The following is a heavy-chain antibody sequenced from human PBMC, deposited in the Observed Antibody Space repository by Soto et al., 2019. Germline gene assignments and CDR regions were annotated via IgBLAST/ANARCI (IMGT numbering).Heavy chain of an antibody. J-gene: IGHJ4*02. D-gene: IGHD3-16*01. CDR3: GRDTFYYDSAYPFDY. CDR2: FNPNGGSA. V-gene: IGHV1-46*01. Sequence: GASVKVSCKSSGFTFTNYYFHWVRQAPGQGLEWMGVFNPNGGSAKTAQKFQGRVTMTSDTSTNTLYMDLSSLRSEDTAIYYCGRDTFYYDSAYPFDYWGQGTLVTVSS. CDR1: GFTFTNYY.